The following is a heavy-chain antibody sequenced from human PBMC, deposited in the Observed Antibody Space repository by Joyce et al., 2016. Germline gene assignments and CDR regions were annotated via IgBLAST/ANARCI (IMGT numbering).Heavy chain of an antibody. CDR1: GGSISSRSYY. CDR2: IYYSGST. Sequence: QLQMQESGPGLVKPSATLSLTCTVSGGSISSRSYYWGWLRQPPGKGLEWIASIYYSGSTYYNPSLKSRVTISVDTSKNHFSLKLSSVTAADTAVYYCASQEGGITAMDVWGQGTTVTVSS. V-gene: IGHV4-39*02. J-gene: IGHJ6*02. D-gene: IGHD1-14*01. CDR3: ASQEGGITAMDV.